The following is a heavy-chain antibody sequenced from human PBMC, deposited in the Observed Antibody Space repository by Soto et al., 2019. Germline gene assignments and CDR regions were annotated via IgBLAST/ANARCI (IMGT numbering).Heavy chain of an antibody. J-gene: IGHJ6*01. CDR3: SRDGYGAPVYYGMDV. V-gene: IGHV1-2*04. CDR1: GYTFTGYY. D-gene: IGHD4-17*01. CDR2: INPNSGGT. Sequence: ASVKVSCKASGYTFTGYYMHWVRQAPGQGLEWMGWINPNSGGTNYAQKFQGWVTMTRDTSISTAYMELSRLRTDDTAVYYCSRDGYGAPVYYGMDVWGQGTTVTVSS.